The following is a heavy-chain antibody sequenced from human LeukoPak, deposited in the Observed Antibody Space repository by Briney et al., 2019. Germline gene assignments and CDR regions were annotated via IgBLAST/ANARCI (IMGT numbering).Heavy chain of an antibody. D-gene: IGHD3-10*01. CDR3: ARDAYGSGREWDY. Sequence: GGSLRLSCAASGXTFSSYEMNWVRQAPGKGLEWVSYISSGGSTIYYADSVKGRFTISRDNAKNSLYLQMNSLRADDTAVYYCARDAYGSGREWDYWGQGTLVTVSS. CDR2: ISSGGSTI. J-gene: IGHJ4*02. CDR1: GXTFSSYE. V-gene: IGHV3-48*03.